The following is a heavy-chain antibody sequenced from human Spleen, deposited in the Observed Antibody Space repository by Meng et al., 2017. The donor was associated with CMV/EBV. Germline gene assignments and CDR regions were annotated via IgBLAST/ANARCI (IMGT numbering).Heavy chain of an antibody. D-gene: IGHD5-12*01. CDR2: TYYRSKWYN. Sequence: LSLACAISGDSVSSISAAWNWFRQSPSRGIEWLGRTYYRSKWYNAYAVSVKSRITVNPDTSKNQFSLQMNSVTPEDTAIYYCARWMTDWGQGTLVTVSS. J-gene: IGHJ4*02. V-gene: IGHV6-1*01. CDR3: ARWMTD. CDR1: GDSVSSISAA.